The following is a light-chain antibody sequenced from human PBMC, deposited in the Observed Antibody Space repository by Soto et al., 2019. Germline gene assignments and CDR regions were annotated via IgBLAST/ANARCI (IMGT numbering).Light chain of an antibody. CDR1: QSISRY. V-gene: IGKV1-5*01. CDR2: DAS. CDR3: QQYNSYSSLT. Sequence: DIQMTQSPSTLSVSVGDRVTITCRASQSISRYLGWYQQKPGKAPKLLIYDASSLESGVPSRFSGSGSGTEFTLTISRLQADDFATYYCQQYNSYSSLTFGQGTKV. J-gene: IGKJ1*01.